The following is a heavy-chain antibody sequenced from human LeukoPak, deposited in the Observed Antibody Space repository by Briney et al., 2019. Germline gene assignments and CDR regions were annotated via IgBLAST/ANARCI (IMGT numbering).Heavy chain of an antibody. Sequence: GGSLRLSCTASGFTFSIYWMSWVRQAPGKGLDWVANIKPDGSEQYYVDSVRGRFTVSRDNAKNSLYLQMNSLSAEDTAVYYCARDNNAAFDIWGLGTMVTVTS. CDR1: GFTFSIYW. V-gene: IGHV3-7*04. J-gene: IGHJ3*02. CDR3: ARDNNAAFDI. CDR2: IKPDGSEQ. D-gene: IGHD2-2*01.